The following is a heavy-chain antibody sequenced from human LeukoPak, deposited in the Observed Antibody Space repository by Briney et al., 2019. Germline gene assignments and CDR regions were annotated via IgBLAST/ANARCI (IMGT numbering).Heavy chain of an antibody. V-gene: IGHV4-39*02. D-gene: IGHD2-21*02. CDR3: AGDIVVVTGPVD. CDR1: GGSIRSSYYY. CDR2: IYDSGST. J-gene: IGHJ4*02. Sequence: SETLSLTCTVSGGSIRSSYYYWGWIRQPPGKGLEWIGSIYDSGSTYYNPSLKSRVTISVDTSKNQFSLKLSSVTAADTAVYYCAGDIVVVTGPVDWGQGTLVTVSS.